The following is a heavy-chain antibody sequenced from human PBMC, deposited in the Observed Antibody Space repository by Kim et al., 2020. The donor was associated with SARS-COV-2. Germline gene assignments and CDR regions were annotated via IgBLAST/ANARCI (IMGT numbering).Heavy chain of an antibody. V-gene: IGHV3-74*01. CDR3: ARDIRVVN. J-gene: IGHJ4*01. D-gene: IGHD2-15*01. Sequence: GNRTNYADSVRGRFSISRDTDKNTLYLQMDSLRAKDTAVYCCARDIRVVNWGQGTLGTVSS. CDR2: GNRT.